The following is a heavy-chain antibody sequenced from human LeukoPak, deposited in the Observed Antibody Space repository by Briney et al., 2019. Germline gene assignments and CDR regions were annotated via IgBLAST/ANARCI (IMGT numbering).Heavy chain of an antibody. D-gene: IGHD6-19*01. CDR3: ERDPSEYEYNRGWYRDF. Sequence: GGCLRLACEASGFPFSNYGMAWFRQAPGKGLEWVSTINLNGDETHYADSVKGRFTISRDNSKSTLTLRMSSLRVEDTAVYYCERDPSEYEYNRGWYRDFWGQGSQVIVSS. V-gene: IGHV3-23*01. CDR1: GFPFSNYG. J-gene: IGHJ4*02. CDR2: INLNGDET.